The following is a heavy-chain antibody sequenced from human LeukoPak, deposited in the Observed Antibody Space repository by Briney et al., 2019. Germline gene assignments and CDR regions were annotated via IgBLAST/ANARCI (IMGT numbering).Heavy chain of an antibody. CDR2: IKSKTDGGTT. CDR3: TTSYYYGSGSSY. D-gene: IGHD3-10*01. V-gene: IGHV3-15*01. J-gene: IGHJ4*02. Sequence: PGGSLRLSCAASGFTFSNAWMSRVRQAPGKGLEWVGRIKSKTDGGTTDYAAPVKGRFTISRDDSKNTQYLQMNSLKTEDTAVYYCTTSYYYGSGSSYWGQGTLVTVSS. CDR1: GFTFSNAW.